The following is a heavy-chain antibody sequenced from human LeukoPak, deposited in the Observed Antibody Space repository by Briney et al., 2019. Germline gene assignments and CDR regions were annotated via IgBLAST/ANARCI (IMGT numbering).Heavy chain of an antibody. J-gene: IGHJ4*02. CDR3: ASTDYGGNIDY. V-gene: IGHV1-69*13. CDR2: IIPIFGTA. CDR1: GGTFSSYA. Sequence: GASVKVSCKASGGTFSSYAISWVRQAPGQGLEWMGGIIPIFGTANYAQKFQGRVTITADESTSTAYMELSSLRSEDAAVYYCASTDYGGNIDYWGQGTLVTVSS. D-gene: IGHD4-23*01.